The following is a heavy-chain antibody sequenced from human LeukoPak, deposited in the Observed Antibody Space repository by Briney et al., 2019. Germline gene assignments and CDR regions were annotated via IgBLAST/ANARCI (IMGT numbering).Heavy chain of an antibody. CDR1: GFTVSGNH. CDR2: MYSGGST. J-gene: IGHJ6*02. V-gene: IGHV3-53*01. CDR3: AKERVVATITYGMDV. D-gene: IGHD5-12*01. Sequence: PGGSLRLSCAASGFTVSGNHMSWVRQAPGKGLEWVSAMYSGGSTYYADSVRGRFTISRDNAKNSLYLQMNSLRAEDTAVYYCAKERVVATITYGMDVWGQGTTVTVSS.